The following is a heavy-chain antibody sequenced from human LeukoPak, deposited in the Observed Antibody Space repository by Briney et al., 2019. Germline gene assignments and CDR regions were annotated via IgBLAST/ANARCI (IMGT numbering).Heavy chain of an antibody. V-gene: IGHV3-23*01. J-gene: IGHJ4*02. CDR2: ISESGGTR. Sequence: GGSLRLSCAASGFTFDDYAMNWVRQAPGKGLEWVSSISESGGTRDYADSVKGRFTISRDNSKNTLYLQMNSLRVEDTAVYYCARQWLVNGWGQGTLVTVSS. D-gene: IGHD6-19*01. CDR1: GFTFDDYA. CDR3: ARQWLVNG.